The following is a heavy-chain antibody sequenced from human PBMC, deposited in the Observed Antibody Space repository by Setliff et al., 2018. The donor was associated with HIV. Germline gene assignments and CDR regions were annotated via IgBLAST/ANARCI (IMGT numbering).Heavy chain of an antibody. J-gene: IGHJ3*02. CDR1: GFSLATDGVA. CDR3: ARRTPPGTSDAFDI. CDR2: IYWDGDK. V-gene: IGHV2-5*02. D-gene: IGHD2-15*01. Sequence: SGPTLVNPTQTLTLTCDFSGFSLATDGVAVGWIRQPPGKGPEWLALIYWDGDKRYNPSLKDTSKNQVVLTMTNMDPVDTAMYYCARRTPPGTSDAFDIWGQGTMVTVSS.